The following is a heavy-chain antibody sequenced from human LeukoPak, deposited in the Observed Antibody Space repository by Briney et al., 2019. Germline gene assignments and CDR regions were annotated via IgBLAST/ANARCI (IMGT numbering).Heavy chain of an antibody. Sequence: AASVKVSCKASGYTFTDYYMHWVRQAPGQGFEWMGWLNPNDGDTNYAQKFQGRVTMTRDTSISTAHMEVSRLRSDDTAVYYCARANFLYCSSSTCLFDYWGQGTLVTVSS. CDR1: GYTFTDYY. V-gene: IGHV1-2*02. D-gene: IGHD2-2*01. CDR3: ARANFLYCSSSTCLFDY. CDR2: LNPNDGDT. J-gene: IGHJ4*02.